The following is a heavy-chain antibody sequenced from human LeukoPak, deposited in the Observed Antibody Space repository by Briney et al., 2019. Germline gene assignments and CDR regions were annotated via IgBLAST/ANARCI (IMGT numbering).Heavy chain of an antibody. CDR1: GFTFSSYA. Sequence: PGGSPRLSCAASGFTFSSYAMSWVRQAPGKGLEWVSAISGSGGSTYYADSVKGRFTISRDNSKNTLYLQMNSLRAEDTAVYYCAKNYDYVWDPLGVWGQGTLVTVSS. CDR3: AKNYDYVWDPLGV. V-gene: IGHV3-23*01. J-gene: IGHJ4*02. D-gene: IGHD3-16*01. CDR2: ISGSGGST.